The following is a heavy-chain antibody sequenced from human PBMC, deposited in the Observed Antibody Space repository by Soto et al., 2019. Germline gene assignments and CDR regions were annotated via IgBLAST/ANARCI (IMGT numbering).Heavy chain of an antibody. CDR3: ARDGTGWTGGDH. CDR2: LWRDASKV. D-gene: IGHD6-19*01. J-gene: IGHJ4*02. V-gene: IGHV3-33*01. CDR1: GFTFSAYD. Sequence: PGGSLRLSCAASGFTFSAYDMHWVRQAPGKRLEWVAVLWRDASKVYYADSVKGRFIISRDNSKNTLYLEMNSLRVEDTAVYYCARDGTGWTGGDHWGQGTLVTVSS.